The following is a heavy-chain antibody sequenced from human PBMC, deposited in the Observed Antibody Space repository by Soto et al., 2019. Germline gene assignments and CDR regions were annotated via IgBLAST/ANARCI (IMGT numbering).Heavy chain of an antibody. Sequence: GGSLRLSCAASGFTFHNYAMSWVRQAPGKGLQWVSTITSGDSTYYADSLKGRFTISRDNAENSLYLQMNSLRAEDTAVYYCARETVAAYDYWGQGTLVTVSS. CDR1: GFTFHNYA. CDR3: ARETVAAYDY. J-gene: IGHJ4*02. D-gene: IGHD2-15*01. V-gene: IGHV3-23*01. CDR2: ITSGDST.